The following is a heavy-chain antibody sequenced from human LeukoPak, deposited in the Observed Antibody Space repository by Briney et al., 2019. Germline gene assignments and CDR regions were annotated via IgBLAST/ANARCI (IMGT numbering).Heavy chain of an antibody. Sequence: ASVKVSCKASDYTFISYDISWVRQAPGQGLEWMGWISGYNGNTNYAQNLQGRVTLTTDTSTSTAYMELSSLRSEDTAVYYCARDDSTVTTHGGVNWFDPWGQGTLVTVSS. CDR1: DYTFISYD. J-gene: IGHJ5*02. D-gene: IGHD4-11*01. CDR3: ARDDSTVTTHGGVNWFDP. V-gene: IGHV1-18*01. CDR2: ISGYNGNT.